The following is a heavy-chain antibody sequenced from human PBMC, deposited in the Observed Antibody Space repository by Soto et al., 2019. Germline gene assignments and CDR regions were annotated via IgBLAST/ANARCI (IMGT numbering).Heavy chain of an antibody. CDR2: IYYSGDT. CDR1: GGSIRSSNYY. D-gene: IGHD6-13*01. CDR3: ASLQVPGNFDY. Sequence: SETLSLTCTVSGGSIRSSNYYWAWVRQPPGKGLEWIANIYYSGDTYFHPSLRSRLTVSVDTSKNQFSLKLSSLTAADTAMYYCASLQVPGNFDYWGQGTLVTV. V-gene: IGHV4-39*01. J-gene: IGHJ4*02.